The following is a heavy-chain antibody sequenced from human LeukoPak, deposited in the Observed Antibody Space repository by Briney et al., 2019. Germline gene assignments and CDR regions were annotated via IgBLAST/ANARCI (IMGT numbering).Heavy chain of an antibody. CDR3: AGDPSLLSGSGSYYWGVWFDP. D-gene: IGHD3-10*01. CDR2: IYHSGST. V-gene: IGHV4-38-2*02. J-gene: IGHJ5*02. Sequence: PSETLSLTCTVSGYSISSGYYWGWIRQPPGKGLEWIGSIYHSGSTYYNPSLKSRVTISVDTSKNQFSLKLSSVTAADTAVYYCAGDPSLLSGSGSYYWGVWFDPWGQGTLVTVSS. CDR1: GYSISSGYY.